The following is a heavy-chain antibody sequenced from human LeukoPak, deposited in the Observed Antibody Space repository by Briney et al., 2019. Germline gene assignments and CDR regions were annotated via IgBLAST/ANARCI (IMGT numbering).Heavy chain of an antibody. J-gene: IGHJ4*02. V-gene: IGHV4-39*01. D-gene: IGHD3-10*01. CDR1: GDFISSSSYY. CDR3: ARIYGWGSYYMRDYYFDY. Sequence: PSETLSLTCTVSGDFISSSSYYWGWLRQPPGKSLERIGTIYYSGSTQYNPPLKSRVTISVYTSKNQFSLNLYSLTAPHTAVYYCARIYGWGSYYMRDYYFDYWGQGTLVTVSS. CDR2: IYYSGST.